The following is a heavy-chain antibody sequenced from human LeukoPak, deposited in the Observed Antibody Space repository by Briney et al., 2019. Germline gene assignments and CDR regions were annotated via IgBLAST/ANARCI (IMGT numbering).Heavy chain of an antibody. D-gene: IGHD3-10*01. CDR1: GFTFSSYS. CDR3: ARFYYYGSGRYSGVEY. CDR2: ISSSSSYI. V-gene: IGHV3-21*01. J-gene: IGHJ4*02. Sequence: GGSLRLSCAASGFTFSSYSMNWVRQAPGKGLEWVSSISSSSSYIYYADSVKGRFTISRDNAKNSLYLQMNSLRAEDTAVYYCARFYYYGSGRYSGVEYWGQGTLVTVSS.